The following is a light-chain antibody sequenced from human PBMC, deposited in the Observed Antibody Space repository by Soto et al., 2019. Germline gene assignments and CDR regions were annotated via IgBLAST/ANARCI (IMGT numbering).Light chain of an antibody. CDR3: QQYSIYPLT. CDR1: QRIGHW. Sequence: DIKMTQSPSTLSVSVGDRVTITCRASQRIGHWLAWYQQKPGKAPNLLIYQTSVLEGGVPSRFSGSGSGTEFTLTISRRQPDDFATYYCQQYSIYPLTFGGGTKVEIK. J-gene: IGKJ4*01. V-gene: IGKV1-5*03. CDR2: QTS.